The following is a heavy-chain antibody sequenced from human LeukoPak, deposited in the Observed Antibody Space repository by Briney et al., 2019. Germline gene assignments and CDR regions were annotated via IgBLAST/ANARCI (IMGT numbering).Heavy chain of an antibody. V-gene: IGHV4-59*01. D-gene: IGHD3-22*01. J-gene: IGHJ3*02. CDR1: GGSISRYY. CDR3: ARDDGYYDSSGYPPGAFDI. Sequence: PSETLSLICTVSGGSISRYYWSWIRQPPGKGLEWIGYVYYSGSTNYNPSLKSRVTISVDTSKNQFSLKLSSVTAADTAVYYCARDDGYYDSSGYPPGAFDIWGQGTMVTVSS. CDR2: VYYSGST.